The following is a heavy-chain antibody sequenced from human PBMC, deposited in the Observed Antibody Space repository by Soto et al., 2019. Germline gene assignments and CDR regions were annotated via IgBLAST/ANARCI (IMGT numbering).Heavy chain of an antibody. D-gene: IGHD6-19*01. CDR3: ARAVAVPADFDY. V-gene: IGHV1-3*05. CDR2: INASNGNT. Sequence: QVQLVQSGAEEKKPGASVKVSCKASGYTFTGYAMHWVRQAPGQRLEWMGWINASNGNTKYSQKFQGRVTITRDTSAGAAYMELSSLSSEDTAVYYCARAVAVPADFDYWGQGTLVTVSS. J-gene: IGHJ4*02. CDR1: GYTFTGYA.